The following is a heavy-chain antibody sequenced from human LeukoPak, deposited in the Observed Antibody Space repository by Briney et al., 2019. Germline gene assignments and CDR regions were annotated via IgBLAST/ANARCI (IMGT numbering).Heavy chain of an antibody. Sequence: ASVKVSCKVSGYTLTELSMQWVRQAHGKGLEWMGGFDPEDGETVYAQKFQGRLTMTEDTSTDTAYMELSSLRSDDTAVYYCATDPVGYCSGNGCYSVDYWGQGTQVIVSP. CDR2: FDPEDGET. V-gene: IGHV1-24*01. J-gene: IGHJ4*02. D-gene: IGHD2-15*01. CDR1: GYTLTELS. CDR3: ATDPVGYCSGNGCYSVDY.